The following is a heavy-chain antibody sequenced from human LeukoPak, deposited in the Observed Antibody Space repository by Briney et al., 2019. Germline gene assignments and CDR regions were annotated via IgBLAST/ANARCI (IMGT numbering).Heavy chain of an antibody. CDR2: IYHRGTT. D-gene: IGHD3-22*01. CDR1: GGSISSGGYS. J-gene: IGHJ4*02. Sequence: KPSQTLSLTCAVSGGSISSGGYSWSWLRQPPGKGLECIGNIYHRGTTYYKPTLESRLTISADRSKNQISLKLNSVTAADMAVYYCARVVNYYDSGGYYGYYFDNWGQGTLVTVSS. V-gene: IGHV4-30-2*01. CDR3: ARVVNYYDSGGYYGYYFDN.